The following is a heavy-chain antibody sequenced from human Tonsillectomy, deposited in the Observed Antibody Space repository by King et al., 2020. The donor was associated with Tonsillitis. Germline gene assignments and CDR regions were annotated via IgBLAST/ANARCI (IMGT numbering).Heavy chain of an antibody. J-gene: IGHJ4*02. CDR2: LSDDGSKT. Sequence: VQLVESGGGVVQPGRSLRLSCAASGFPFSGYGFHWVRQAPGKGLEWVAALSDDGSKTLHADSVKGRFTISRDISKDTLYLQMNSLRVEDTAVFYCASTYRTSHYDVDYWGQGTLVIVSS. CDR1: GFPFSGYG. V-gene: IGHV3-30*03. CDR3: ASTYRTSHYDVDY. D-gene: IGHD4-11*01.